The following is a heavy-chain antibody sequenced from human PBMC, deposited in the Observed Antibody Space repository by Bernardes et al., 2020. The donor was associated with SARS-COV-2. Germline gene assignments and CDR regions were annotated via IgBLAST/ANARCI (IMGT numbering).Heavy chain of an antibody. D-gene: IGHD6-19*01. CDR3: ARDRSSGWYSLYGYFDY. V-gene: IGHV3-7*04. CDR2: IDRDGREK. Sequence: GSLRLSFAASGFTFSNYWMTWVRQAPGKGLEWVASIDRDGREKYYVDSVKGRFTISRDNAKNALYLEMNSLRGEDTAVYFCARDRSSGWYSLYGYFDYWGPGTLVIVSS. CDR1: GFTFSNYW. J-gene: IGHJ4*02.